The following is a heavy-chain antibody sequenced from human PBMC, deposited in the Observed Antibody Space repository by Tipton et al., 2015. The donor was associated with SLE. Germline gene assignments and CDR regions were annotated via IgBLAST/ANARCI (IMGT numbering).Heavy chain of an antibody. V-gene: IGHV3-30*02. CDR2: IRYDGSKK. CDR1: GFTFSSYG. CDR3: AKDLRSSREVDAFDI. D-gene: IGHD1-26*01. J-gene: IGHJ3*02. Sequence: SLRLSCAASGFTFSSYGMHWVRQAPGKGLEWVAFIRYDGSKKYYADSVKGRFTISRDNSIDTLYLQMSSLRAEDTAVFYCAKDLRSSREVDAFDIWGHGTMVTVSS.